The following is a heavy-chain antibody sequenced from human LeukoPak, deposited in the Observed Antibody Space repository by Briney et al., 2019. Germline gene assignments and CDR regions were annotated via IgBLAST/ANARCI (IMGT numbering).Heavy chain of an antibody. CDR2: ISGYNGDT. CDR1: GYPFSSCG. J-gene: IGHJ4*02. CDR3: ARNWGAGHPINFDY. D-gene: IGHD3-16*01. Sequence: GASVKVSCKTFGYPFSSCGINWVRQAPGQGLEWMGWISGYNGDTNYAQKFQGGVTMTTDTSTNTAYMDLRRLRSDDTAVYYCARNWGAGHPINFDYWGQGTLVTVSS. V-gene: IGHV1-18*01.